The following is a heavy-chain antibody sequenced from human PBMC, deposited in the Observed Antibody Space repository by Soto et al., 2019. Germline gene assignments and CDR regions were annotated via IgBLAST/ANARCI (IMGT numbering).Heavy chain of an antibody. Sequence: QLQLLESGPGLVKASETLSLTCSVSGGSISTSRSYWAWIRQPPGKGLEWLANIFYSGSTFYNPSRASRVSVSVDTCKNEFSLKLRSVTAADTAVYYCARQPTTGDTDLWFDPWGQGTLVTVSS. V-gene: IGHV4-39*01. CDR1: GGSISTSRSY. D-gene: IGHD2-21*01. CDR3: ARQPTTGDTDLWFDP. J-gene: IGHJ5*02. CDR2: IFYSGST.